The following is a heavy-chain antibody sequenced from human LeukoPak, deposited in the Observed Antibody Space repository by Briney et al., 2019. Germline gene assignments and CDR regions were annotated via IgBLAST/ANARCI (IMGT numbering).Heavy chain of an antibody. CDR1: GYSFTSYW. Sequence: GESLKISCKGSGYSFTSYWIGWVRQMPGKGLEWTGIIYPGDSDTRYSPSFQGQVTISADKSISTAYLQWSSLKASDTAMYYCARPASSGYYFGAFDIWGQGTMVTVSS. V-gene: IGHV5-51*01. CDR2: IYPGDSDT. J-gene: IGHJ3*02. CDR3: ARPASSGYYFGAFDI. D-gene: IGHD3-22*01.